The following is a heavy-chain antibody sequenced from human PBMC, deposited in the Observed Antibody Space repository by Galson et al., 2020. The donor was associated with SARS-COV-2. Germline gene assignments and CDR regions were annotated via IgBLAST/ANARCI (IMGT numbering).Heavy chain of an antibody. CDR3: AKANHFDLTGRDFDY. J-gene: IGHJ4*02. CDR1: GFTFDDYA. Sequence: GGSLRLSCAASGFTFDDYAMHWVRQAPGKGLEWVSGISWNSGSIGYADSVKGRFTISRDNAKNSLYLQMNSLRAEDTALYYCAKANHFDLTGRDFDYWGQGTLVTVSS. V-gene: IGHV3-9*01. D-gene: IGHD3-9*01. CDR2: ISWNSGSI.